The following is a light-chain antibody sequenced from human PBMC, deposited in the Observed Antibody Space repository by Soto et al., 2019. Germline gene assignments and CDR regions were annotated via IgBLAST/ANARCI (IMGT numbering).Light chain of an antibody. CDR1: QSVVRN. CDR3: QQYNNWPLALP. CDR2: GAS. J-gene: IGKJ4*01. Sequence: EIVLTEAPATVSLSPGERSDLCWRAGQSVVRNLAWYQKKPGQSPMLLIYGASTSATGLPARFSGCRAGTEFTLTNSSLQCEDFAVYYCQQYNNWPLALPVGGGTKVDSK. V-gene: IGKV3-15*01.